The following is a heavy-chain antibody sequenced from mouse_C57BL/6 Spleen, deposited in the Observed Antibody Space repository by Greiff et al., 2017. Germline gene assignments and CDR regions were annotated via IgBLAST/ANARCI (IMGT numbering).Heavy chain of an antibody. J-gene: IGHJ2*01. V-gene: IGHV3-6*01. CDR1: GYSITSGYY. CDR3: ARDQGWLLYYFDY. D-gene: IGHD2-3*01. CDR2: ISYDGSN. Sequence: EVKLQESGPGLVKPSQSLSLTCSVTGYSITSGYYWNWIRQFPGNKLEWMGYISYDGSNNYNPSLKNRISITRDTSKNQFFLKLNSVTTEDTATYYCARDQGWLLYYFDYWGQGTTLTVSS.